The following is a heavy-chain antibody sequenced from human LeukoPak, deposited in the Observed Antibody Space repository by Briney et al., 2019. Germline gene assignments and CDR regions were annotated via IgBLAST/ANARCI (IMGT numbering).Heavy chain of an antibody. Sequence: GGSLRLSCAASGFTFSSFAMGWVRQAPGKGLEWVSTISDSGANTHYSDSVKGRFTISRDNSKNTLYLQMNSLRAEDTAVHYCIRDVGGWPFDYWGLGTLVTVSS. D-gene: IGHD6-19*01. CDR3: IRDVGGWPFDY. CDR2: ISDSGANT. CDR1: GFTFSSFA. V-gene: IGHV3-23*01. J-gene: IGHJ4*02.